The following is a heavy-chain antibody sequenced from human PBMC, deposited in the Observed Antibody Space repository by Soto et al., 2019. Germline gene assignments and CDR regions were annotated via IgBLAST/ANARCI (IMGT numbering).Heavy chain of an antibody. J-gene: IGHJ5*02. Sequence: PXESLTISCKGSGYSFTSYWSGLVRQMRRKGLEWMGIIYPGDSDTRYSPSFQGQVTISADKSISTAYLQWSSLKASDTAMYYCARHRTYCSSTSCYNYNWFDPWGQGTLVTVSS. CDR2: IYPGDSDT. D-gene: IGHD2-2*02. CDR3: ARHRTYCSSTSCYNYNWFDP. CDR1: GYSFTSYW. V-gene: IGHV5-51*01.